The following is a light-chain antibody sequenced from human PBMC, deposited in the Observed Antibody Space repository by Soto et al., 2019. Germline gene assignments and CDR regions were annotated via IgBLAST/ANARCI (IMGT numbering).Light chain of an antibody. CDR2: GAS. V-gene: IGKV3-20*01. CDR1: QSVSSSY. J-gene: IGKJ5*01. Sequence: EIVLTQSPGTLSLSPGERATLSCRASQSVSSSYLAWYQQKPGQAPRLLIYGASSRATGIPDRFSGSGSGTDFTLTISRLEPEDFTVYYCQQYRSSITFGQGTRLEMK. CDR3: QQYRSSIT.